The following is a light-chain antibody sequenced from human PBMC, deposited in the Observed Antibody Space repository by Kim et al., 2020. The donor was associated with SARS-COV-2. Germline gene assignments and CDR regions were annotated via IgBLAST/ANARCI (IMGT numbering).Light chain of an antibody. Sequence: GQSVTITCTGTSRDIGSYHRVSWYRQPPGSAPKLIIFDVTERPSGVPDRFSGSKSDTTASLTISGLQPEDEADYYCNSYTLRTTWVFGGGTKLTVL. CDR3: NSYTLRTTWV. J-gene: IGLJ3*02. CDR1: SRDIGSYHR. V-gene: IGLV2-18*02. CDR2: DVT.